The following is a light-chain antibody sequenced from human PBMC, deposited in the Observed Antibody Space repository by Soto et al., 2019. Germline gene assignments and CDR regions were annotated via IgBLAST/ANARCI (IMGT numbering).Light chain of an antibody. CDR1: QSVSGW. J-gene: IGKJ4*01. Sequence: DIQITHSPSTLSASVGDTVTVTCRASQSVSGWLAWYQQKPGEAPKLLIYDVSNLQSGVPSRFSGSGSGTDFTFTISSLQPEDIATYYCQQYDNLPLTFGGGTKVDIK. CDR3: QQYDNLPLT. V-gene: IGKV1-5*01. CDR2: DVS.